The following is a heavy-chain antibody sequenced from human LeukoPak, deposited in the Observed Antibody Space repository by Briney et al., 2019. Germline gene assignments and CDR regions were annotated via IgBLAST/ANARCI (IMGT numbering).Heavy chain of an antibody. J-gene: IGHJ4*02. CDR2: IGIDSGNT. Sequence: GGSLRLPCAASGFTFSDYSMNWVRQAPGKGLEWISYIGIDSGNTNYADSVKGRFTISGDKAKNSLYLQMNSLRVEDTAVYYCARDYKYAFDNWGQGTLVTVSS. CDR3: ARDYKYAFDN. V-gene: IGHV3-48*01. D-gene: IGHD5-24*01. CDR1: GFTFSDYS.